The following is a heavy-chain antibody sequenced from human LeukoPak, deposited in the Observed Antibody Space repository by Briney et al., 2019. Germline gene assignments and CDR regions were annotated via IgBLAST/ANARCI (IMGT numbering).Heavy chain of an antibody. Sequence: GGSLRLSCAASGFTFSSYAMSWVRQAPGKGLEWVSAISGSGGSTYYADSVKGRFTISRDNSKNTLYLQMNSLRAEDTAVYYCAKDDESSSGSMARTFDYWGQGTLVTVSS. J-gene: IGHJ4*02. CDR3: AKDDESSSGSMARTFDY. CDR2: ISGSGGST. V-gene: IGHV3-23*01. CDR1: GFTFSSYA. D-gene: IGHD6-19*01.